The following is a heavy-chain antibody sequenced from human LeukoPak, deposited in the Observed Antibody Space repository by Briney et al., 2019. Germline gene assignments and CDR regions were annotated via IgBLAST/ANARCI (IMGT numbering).Heavy chain of an antibody. CDR3: AKASVTTPAIYYYMDV. CDR1: GFTFSDYY. J-gene: IGHJ6*03. V-gene: IGHV3-23*01. CDR2: VSSTGGTT. Sequence: PGGSLRLSCATSGFTFSDYYMSWVRQAPGKGLEWVSAVSSTGGTTYYADSVKGRFTISRDNSKNTLYLQMNRLRVEDTAVYYCAKASVTTPAIYYYMDVWGKGTTVTVSS. D-gene: IGHD4-17*01.